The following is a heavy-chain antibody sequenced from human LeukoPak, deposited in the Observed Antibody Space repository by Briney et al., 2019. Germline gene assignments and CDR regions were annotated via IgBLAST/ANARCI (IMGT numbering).Heavy chain of an antibody. CDR2: ISGSGGST. V-gene: IGHV3-23*01. CDR1: GFTFSSYA. J-gene: IGHJ4*02. CDR3: AKFGGGYWIRFDY. Sequence: GGSLRLSCAAPGFTFSSYAMSWVRQAPGKGLEWVSAISGSGGSTYYADSVKGRFTISRDNSKNTLYLQMNSLRAEDTAVYYCAKFGGGYWIRFDYWGQGTLVTVSS. D-gene: IGHD3-16*01.